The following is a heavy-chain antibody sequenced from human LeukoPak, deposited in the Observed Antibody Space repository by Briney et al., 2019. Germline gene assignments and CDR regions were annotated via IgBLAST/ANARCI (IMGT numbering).Heavy chain of an antibody. CDR3: AKLSGSSYHDAFDI. Sequence: GGSLRLSCVVSGFTLHDYTMHWVRQIPGKGLEWVALLTWNGQITSYGDSVKGRLNISRDNSKNTLYLQMNSLRAEDTAVYYCAKLSGSSYHDAFDIWGQGTMVTVSS. J-gene: IGHJ3*02. CDR2: LTWNGQIT. D-gene: IGHD1-26*01. V-gene: IGHV3-43*01. CDR1: GFTLHDYT.